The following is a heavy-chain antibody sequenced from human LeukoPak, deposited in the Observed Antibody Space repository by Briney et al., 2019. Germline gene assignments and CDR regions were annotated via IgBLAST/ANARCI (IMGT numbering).Heavy chain of an antibody. CDR2: MNPNSGNT. Sequence: GASVKVSCKASGYTFTSYDINWVRQATGQGLEWMGWMNPNSGNTGYAQKFQGRVTMTRNTSISTAYMELSSLRSEDTAVYYCAREVAAAGASYHYGMDVWGQGTTVTVSS. D-gene: IGHD6-13*01. J-gene: IGHJ6*02. CDR3: AREVAAAGASYHYGMDV. CDR1: GYTFTSYD. V-gene: IGHV1-8*01.